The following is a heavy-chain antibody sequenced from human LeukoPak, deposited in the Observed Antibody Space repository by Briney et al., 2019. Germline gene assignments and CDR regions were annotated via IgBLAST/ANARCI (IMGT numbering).Heavy chain of an antibody. Sequence: GGSLRLSCAASGFTFSSYSMSWVRQAPGKGQEWVSYISRSSSTIYYANSVKGRFTISRDNGESSLYLQMNSLRGEDTAVYYCARVAQEYCSGTSCYSGSFDYWGQGILVTVSS. CDR1: GFTFSSYS. CDR3: ARVAQEYCSGTSCYSGSFDY. D-gene: IGHD2-2*01. J-gene: IGHJ4*02. CDR2: ISRSSSTI. V-gene: IGHV3-48*01.